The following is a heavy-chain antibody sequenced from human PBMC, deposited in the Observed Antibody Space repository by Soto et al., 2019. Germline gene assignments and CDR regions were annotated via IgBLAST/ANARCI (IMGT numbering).Heavy chain of an antibody. V-gene: IGHV2-5*02. J-gene: IGHJ4*02. CDR3: AQRLRTSKGWGTFDY. CDR2: ICWDDEK. CDR1: GFSFSTSGVA. Sequence: QITLKESGPTLVKPTQTLTLSCTFSGFSFSTSGVAVGWIRHPPGKALDWGAFICWDDEKRYLPSLKSRLTITKDTSNNQVVLTMTNMDPVDTATYYCAQRLRTSKGWGTFDYWGQGIVVTVSS. D-gene: IGHD3-16*01.